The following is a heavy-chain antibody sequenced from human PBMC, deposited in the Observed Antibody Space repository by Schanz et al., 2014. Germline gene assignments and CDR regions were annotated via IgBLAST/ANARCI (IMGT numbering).Heavy chain of an antibody. CDR3: ARGGYSSGWYDRDIAHFDY. J-gene: IGHJ4*02. D-gene: IGHD6-19*01. Sequence: QVQLVQSGAEMKKPGASVKVSCKTSGYTFSDYGINWVRQAPGQGLEWMGWISAYNGNTNYAQKLQGRVTMTTDTSTSTAYMELRSLRSDDTAVYYCARGGYSSGWYDRDIAHFDYWGQGTLVTVSS. V-gene: IGHV1-18*01. CDR2: ISAYNGNT. CDR1: GYTFSDYG.